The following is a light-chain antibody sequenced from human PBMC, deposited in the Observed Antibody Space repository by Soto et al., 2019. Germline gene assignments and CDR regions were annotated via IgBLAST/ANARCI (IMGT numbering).Light chain of an antibody. Sequence: DIQMTQPPSSLSASVGDRVTITCRASQSISSYLNWYQQKPGKAPKLLIYAASSLQSGVPSRFSCSGSGTDITLTISSLQPEDFATYYCQQSYSTPRSFGHGTKVEIK. V-gene: IGKV1-39*01. CDR2: AAS. CDR1: QSISSY. J-gene: IGKJ1*01. CDR3: QQSYSTPRS.